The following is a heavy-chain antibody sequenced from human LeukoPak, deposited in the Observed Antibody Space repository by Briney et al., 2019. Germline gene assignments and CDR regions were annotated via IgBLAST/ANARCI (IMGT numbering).Heavy chain of an antibody. Sequence: SVTVSFKASGGTFSSYAISWVRQAPGQGLEWMGRIIPILGIANYAQKFQGRVTITADKSTSTAYMELSSLRSEDTAVYYCARDMVTMVRGVDLGYWGQGTLVTVSS. D-gene: IGHD3-10*01. CDR3: ARDMVTMVRGVDLGY. CDR1: GGTFSSYA. CDR2: IIPILGIA. J-gene: IGHJ4*02. V-gene: IGHV1-69*04.